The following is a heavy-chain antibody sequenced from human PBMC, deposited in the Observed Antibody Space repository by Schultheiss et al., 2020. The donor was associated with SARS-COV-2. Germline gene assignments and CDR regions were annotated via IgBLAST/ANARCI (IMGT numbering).Heavy chain of an antibody. V-gene: IGHV3-64*04. CDR2: IGRDGDT. J-gene: IGHJ6*02. D-gene: IGHD2-2*01. Sequence: GGSLRLSCSASGFTFSSYAMYWVRQAPGKGLEYVSAIGRDGDTYYTDSVKGRFTISRDNSKNTLYLQMNSLRAEDTAVYYCAKDYYCSSTSCVDESAYYYGMDVWGQGTTVTVSS. CDR1: GFTFSSYA. CDR3: AKDYYCSSTSCVDESAYYYGMDV.